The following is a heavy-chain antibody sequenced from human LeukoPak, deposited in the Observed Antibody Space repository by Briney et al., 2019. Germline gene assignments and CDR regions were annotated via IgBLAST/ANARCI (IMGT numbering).Heavy chain of an antibody. CDR3: AKGHSEDRSHYHNYYYYMDV. D-gene: IGHD3-10*01. V-gene: IGHV3-23*01. Sequence: GGSLRLSCAASGFTFSSYGMSWVRQAPGKGLEWVSSINGTDGSTTYYGDSVKGRFTISRDNSKNTLYLQMNSLRAEDTAVYYCAKGHSEDRSHYHNYYYYMDVWGKGTTVTISS. CDR1: GFTFSSYG. J-gene: IGHJ6*03. CDR2: INGTDGST.